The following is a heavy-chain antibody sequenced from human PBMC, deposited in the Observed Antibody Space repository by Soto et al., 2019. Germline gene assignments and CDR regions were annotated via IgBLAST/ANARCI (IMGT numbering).Heavy chain of an antibody. CDR1: GGSISSSSYY. Sequence: SETLSLTCTVSGGSISSSSYYWGWIRQPPGNGLEWIGSIYYSGSTYYTPSLKSRVTISVDTSKNQSSLKLSSVTAADTAVYYCARPPWESGDAFDIWGQGTTVTVSS. J-gene: IGHJ3*02. CDR2: IYYSGST. V-gene: IGHV4-39*01. D-gene: IGHD1-26*01. CDR3: ARPPWESGDAFDI.